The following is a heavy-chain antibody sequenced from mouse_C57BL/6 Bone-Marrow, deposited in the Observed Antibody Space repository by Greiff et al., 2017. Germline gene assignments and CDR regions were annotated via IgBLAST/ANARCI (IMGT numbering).Heavy chain of an antibody. CDR1: GYTFTSYW. CDR3: ASCTTGEEYFDV. CDR2: IDPSDSYT. D-gene: IGHD1-1*01. Sequence: QVQLQQPGAELVKPGASVKLSCKASGYTFTSYWMQWVKQRPGQGLEWIGEIDPSDSYTNYNQKFKGKATLTVDTSSSTVYMQLSSLTSEDSAVYYCASCTTGEEYFDVWGTGTTVTVSS. V-gene: IGHV1-50*01. J-gene: IGHJ1*03.